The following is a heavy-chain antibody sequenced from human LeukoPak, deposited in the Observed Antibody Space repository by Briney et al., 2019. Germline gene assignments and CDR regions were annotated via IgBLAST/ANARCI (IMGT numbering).Heavy chain of an antibody. Sequence: GGSLRLSCAASGFTFGSYWVSWVRQAPGRGLEWVANINQDGSEKYYVDSVKDRFTISIDNAKNSLYLQMNSLRAEDTAVYYCERGPRVANHYWGQGTLVTVSS. J-gene: IGHJ4*02. CDR2: INQDGSEK. CDR1: GFTFGSYW. V-gene: IGHV3-7*01. CDR3: ERGPRVANHY. D-gene: IGHD3-3*01.